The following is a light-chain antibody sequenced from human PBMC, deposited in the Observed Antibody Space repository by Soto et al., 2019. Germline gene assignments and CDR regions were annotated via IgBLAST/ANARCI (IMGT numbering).Light chain of an antibody. CDR1: QGISNG. V-gene: IGKV1-5*01. CDR3: QQYSSYPT. J-gene: IGKJ1*01. CDR2: HAS. Sequence: EIPMTQSASSLSACIGDAANVXCRATQGISNGFGWYQQIKGEAPKLLIFHASSLESGVTSRFSGSGCGKEFTITISSLQSDDFATYECQQYSSYPTFGQGTKVDIK.